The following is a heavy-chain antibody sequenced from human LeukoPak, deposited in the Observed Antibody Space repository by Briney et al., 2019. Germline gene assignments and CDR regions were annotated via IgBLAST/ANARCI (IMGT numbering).Heavy chain of an antibody. CDR1: GYTFTGYY. CDR2: INPNSGGT. J-gene: IGHJ4*02. V-gene: IGHV1-2*02. Sequence: ASVKVSCKASGYTFTGYYMHWVRQAPGQGLEWMGWINPNSGGTNYAQKFQGRVTMTRDTSTSTVYMELSSLRSEDTAVYYCASGSYFRGYYFDYWGQGTLVTVSS. D-gene: IGHD1-26*01. CDR3: ASGSYFRGYYFDY.